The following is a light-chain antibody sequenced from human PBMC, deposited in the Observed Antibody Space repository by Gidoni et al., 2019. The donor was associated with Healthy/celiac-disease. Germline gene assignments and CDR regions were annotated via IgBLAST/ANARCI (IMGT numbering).Light chain of an antibody. CDR3: QQSYSTPHYT. CDR2: AAS. Sequence: DIQMTQYPSSLSASVGDRVTITCRASQSISSYLNWYKQKPGKAPKLLIDAASRLQSGVPSRFSGSGSGTDFTLTISSLQPEDFATYYCQQSYSTPHYTFGQGTKLEIK. CDR1: QSISSY. J-gene: IGKJ2*01. V-gene: IGKV1-39*01.